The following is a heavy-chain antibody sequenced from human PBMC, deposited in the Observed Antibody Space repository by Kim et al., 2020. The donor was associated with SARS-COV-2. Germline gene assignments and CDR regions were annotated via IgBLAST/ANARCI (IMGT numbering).Heavy chain of an antibody. J-gene: IGHJ4*02. Sequence: GLEWLGWISGYNGNTIYAQNFQGRVTMTRDTSSSTAFMELRSLGFDDTALYYCARAYDKYDTSGAAAYWGQGTLDTVSS. V-gene: IGHV1-18*01. D-gene: IGHD3-22*01. CDR3: ARAYDKYDTSGAAAY. CDR2: ISGYNGNT.